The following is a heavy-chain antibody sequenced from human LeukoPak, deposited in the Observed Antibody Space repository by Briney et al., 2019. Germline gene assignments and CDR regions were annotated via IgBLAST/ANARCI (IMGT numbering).Heavy chain of an antibody. Sequence: GGSLRLSCAASDLSFTTYAMSWVRQAPGKGLEWVSSISGGDPTTYYADSVKGRFTISRDNAKNSLYLQMNSLRAEDTAVYYCARDPGSSWFDYWGQGTLVTVSS. V-gene: IGHV3-23*01. CDR3: ARDPGSSWFDY. D-gene: IGHD6-13*01. CDR1: DLSFTTYA. CDR2: ISGGDPTT. J-gene: IGHJ4*02.